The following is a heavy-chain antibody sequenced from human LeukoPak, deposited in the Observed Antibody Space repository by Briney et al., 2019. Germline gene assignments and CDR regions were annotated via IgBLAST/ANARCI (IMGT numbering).Heavy chain of an antibody. CDR3: TRHVSSGSPSYYFDY. D-gene: IGHD3-10*01. Sequence: TSGTLSLTCAVSGYSISSGYYWGWIRQPPGKGLEWIGSIYHSGSTYYNPSLKSRVTISVDTSKNQFSLKLSSVTAADTAVYYCTRHVSSGSPSYYFDYWGQGTLVPVSS. CDR1: GYSISSGYY. CDR2: IYHSGST. J-gene: IGHJ4*02. V-gene: IGHV4-38-2*01.